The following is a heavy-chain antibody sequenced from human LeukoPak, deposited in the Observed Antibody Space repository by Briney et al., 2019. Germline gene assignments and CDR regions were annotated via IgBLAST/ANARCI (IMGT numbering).Heavy chain of an antibody. CDR2: INHRGST. D-gene: IGHD3-22*01. Sequence: SETLSLTCAVYGGSFSGYYWRWIRQPPGKGLGWIGEINHRGSTNYNPSLKGRVTISVDTSKNQFSLKLSSVTAADTAVYYCARGPKTQNNYDSSGYGDWGQGTLVTVSS. CDR1: GGSFSGYY. V-gene: IGHV4-34*01. CDR3: ARGPKTQNNYDSSGYGD. J-gene: IGHJ4*02.